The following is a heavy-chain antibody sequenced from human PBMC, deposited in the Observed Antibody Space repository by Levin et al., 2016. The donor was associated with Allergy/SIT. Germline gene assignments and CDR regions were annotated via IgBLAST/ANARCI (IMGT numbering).Heavy chain of an antibody. Sequence: SETLSLTCTVSGGSISSYYWNWIRQPPGKGLEWIGYIYYSGSANYNPSLKSRVTISVDTSKNQFSLQLSSVTAADTAVYYCARRGTTETTSYGVDVWGLGTTVTVSS. CDR2: IYYSGSA. CDR3: ARRGTTETTSYGVDV. V-gene: IGHV4-59*01. J-gene: IGHJ6*02. D-gene: IGHD1-1*01. CDR1: GGSISSYY.